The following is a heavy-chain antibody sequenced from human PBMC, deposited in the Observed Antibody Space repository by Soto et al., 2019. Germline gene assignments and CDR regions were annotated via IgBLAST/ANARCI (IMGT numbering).Heavy chain of an antibody. J-gene: IGHJ5*02. CDR1: GFTFRSFT. CDR2: ISSNSAYI. D-gene: IGHD6-13*01. Sequence: GGSLRLSCAASGFTFRSFTMNWVRQAPGKGLEWVSTISSNSAYIYYTDALRGRFTISRDNAKNSLHLQMNSLRAEDTAVYYCPREAPRDSSARGWVDAWGPGALVAVAS. V-gene: IGHV3-21*01. CDR3: PREAPRDSSARGWVDA.